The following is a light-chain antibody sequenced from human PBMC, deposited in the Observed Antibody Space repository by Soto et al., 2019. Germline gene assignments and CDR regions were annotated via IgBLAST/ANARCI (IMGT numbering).Light chain of an antibody. J-gene: IGKJ1*01. CDR2: KVS. Sequence: DLVVTQSPLSLPVTLGQPASISCRSSQSLVYIDGNTYLSWFQQRPGQSPRRLIYKVSNRDSGVPDRFSGSGSATDFTLKISRVDAEDVGVYYCMQNTHWPRTFGQGTKVEIK. CDR1: QSLVYIDGNTY. CDR3: MQNTHWPRT. V-gene: IGKV2-30*01.